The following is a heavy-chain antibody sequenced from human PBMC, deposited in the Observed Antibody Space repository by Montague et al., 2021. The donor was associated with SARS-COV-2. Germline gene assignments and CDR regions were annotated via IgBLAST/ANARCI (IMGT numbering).Heavy chain of an antibody. V-gene: IGHV4-39*07. CDR2: IYYSGST. Sequence: SETLSLTCAVSSGSISSISYYWVWIRQPPGKGLEWIVSIYYSGSTHYNPSLKSRVSISVDTSKNHFSLRLSSVTAADTAVYYCASSGSWGIFDAWGQGTLVIVSS. CDR1: SGSISSISYY. J-gene: IGHJ5*02. CDR3: ASSGSWGIFDA. D-gene: IGHD6-13*01.